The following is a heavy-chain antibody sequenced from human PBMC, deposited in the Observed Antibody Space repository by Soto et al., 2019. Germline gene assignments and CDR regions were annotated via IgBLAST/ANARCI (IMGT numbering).Heavy chain of an antibody. J-gene: IGHJ3*02. CDR3: ARDTWMVAATGGAFDI. D-gene: IGHD2-15*01. CDR1: GGSISSGGYY. V-gene: IGHV4-31*03. Sequence: QVQLQESGPGLGKPSQTLSLTCTVSGGSISSGGYYWSWIRQHPGKGLEWIGYIYYSGSTYYNPSLKSRVTISVDTSKNQFSLKLSSVTAADTAVYYCARDTWMVAATGGAFDIWGQGTMVTVSS. CDR2: IYYSGST.